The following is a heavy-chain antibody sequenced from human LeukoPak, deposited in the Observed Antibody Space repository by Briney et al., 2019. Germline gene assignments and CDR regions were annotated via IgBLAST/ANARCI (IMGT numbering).Heavy chain of an antibody. D-gene: IGHD2-2*01. CDR2: ISNDGSNK. CDR3: ARSGCSSTSCSPEY. J-gene: IGHJ4*02. Sequence: GGSLRLSCAASGFTFSSYAMYWVRQAPGQGLEWVTVISNDGSNKYYADSVKGRFTVSRDNSRNTLFLEMNSLRTEDTSVYYCARSGCSSTSCSPEYWGQGTLVSVSS. V-gene: IGHV3-30-3*01. CDR1: GFTFSSYA.